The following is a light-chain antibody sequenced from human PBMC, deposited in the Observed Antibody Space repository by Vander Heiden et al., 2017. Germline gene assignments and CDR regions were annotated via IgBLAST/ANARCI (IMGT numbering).Light chain of an antibody. CDR2: KAS. J-gene: IGKJ2*01. Sequence: DIQVTHSPSTLSASVGDRVTITCRASQSISSWLAWYQQKPGKAPKLLIYKASSLESGVPSRFSGSGSGTEFTLTISSLQPDDFATYYCQQYNSYSRTFGQGTKLEIK. CDR1: QSISSW. CDR3: QQYNSYSRT. V-gene: IGKV1-5*03.